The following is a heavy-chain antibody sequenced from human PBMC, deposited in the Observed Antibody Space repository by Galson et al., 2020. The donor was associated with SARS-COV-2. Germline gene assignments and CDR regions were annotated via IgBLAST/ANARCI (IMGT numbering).Heavy chain of an antibody. CDR3: ARAPATVRGQDWYYYMDV. CDR1: GFTFGNYA. J-gene: IGHJ6*03. V-gene: IGHV3-23*01. CDR2: INGRGDRT. D-gene: IGHD3-10*01. Sequence: GGSLRLSCAASGFTFGNYAMTWVRQAPGKGLEWVSTINGRGDRTFYTESVKGRFTISRDNSKDTVNLDLHTLRVEDTALYYCARAPATVRGQDWYYYMDVWGEGTTVTIS.